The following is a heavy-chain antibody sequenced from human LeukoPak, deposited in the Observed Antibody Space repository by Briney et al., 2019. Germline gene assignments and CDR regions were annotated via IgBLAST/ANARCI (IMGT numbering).Heavy chain of an antibody. J-gene: IGHJ3*02. Sequence: GGSLRLSCAASGFTFSSYGMHWVRQAPGKGLEWVAFIRYDGSNKYYADSVKGRFTISRDNSKNTLYLQMNSLRAEDTAVYYCANREWCPTVVTPLCAFDIWGQGTMVTVSS. CDR3: ANREWCPTVVTPLCAFDI. CDR2: IRYDGSNK. V-gene: IGHV3-30*02. CDR1: GFTFSSYG. D-gene: IGHD4-23*01.